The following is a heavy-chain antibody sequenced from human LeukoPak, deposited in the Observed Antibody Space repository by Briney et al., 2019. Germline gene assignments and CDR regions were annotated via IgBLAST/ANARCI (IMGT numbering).Heavy chain of an antibody. CDR2: ISSSGSTI. CDR3: VRDGSSWGNFDY. CDR1: GFTFSSYE. V-gene: IGHV3-48*03. Sequence: GGSLRLSCAASGFTFSSYEMNWVRQAPGKGLEWVSYISSSGSTIYYADSVKGRFTISRDNAKNSLYLQMNSLRAEDTAVYYCVRDGSSWGNFDYWGQGTLVTVSS. D-gene: IGHD7-27*01. J-gene: IGHJ4*02.